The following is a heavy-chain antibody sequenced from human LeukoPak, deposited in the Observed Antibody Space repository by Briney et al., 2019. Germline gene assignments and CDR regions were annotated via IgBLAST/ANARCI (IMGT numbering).Heavy chain of an antibody. D-gene: IGHD3-22*01. J-gene: IGHJ4*02. CDR3: ARDSYYDSSGYYLVY. CDR2: ISYDGSNK. CDR1: GFTFSSYA. V-gene: IGHV3-30-3*01. Sequence: GGSLRVSCAASGFTFSSYAMHWVRQAPGKGLEWVAVISYDGSNKYYADSVKGRFTISRDNSKNTLYLQMNSLRAEDTAVYYCARDSYYDSSGYYLVYWGQGTLVTVSS.